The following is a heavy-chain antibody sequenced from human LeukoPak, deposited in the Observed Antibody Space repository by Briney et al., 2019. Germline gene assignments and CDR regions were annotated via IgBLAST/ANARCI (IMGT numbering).Heavy chain of an antibody. CDR3: AGVEIAAAVVY. J-gene: IGHJ4*02. CDR1: GGSISSSSYY. D-gene: IGHD6-13*01. Sequence: SETLSLTCTVSGGSISSSSYYWGWIRQPPGKGLEWIGSIYYSGSTCYNPSLKSRVTISVDTSKNQFSLKLSSVTAADTAVYYCAGVEIAAAVVYWGQGTLVTVSS. V-gene: IGHV4-39*01. CDR2: IYYSGST.